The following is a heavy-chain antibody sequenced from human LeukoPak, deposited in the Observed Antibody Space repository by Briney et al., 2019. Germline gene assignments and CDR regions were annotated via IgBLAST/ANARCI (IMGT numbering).Heavy chain of an antibody. D-gene: IGHD3-10*01. CDR3: AKDRTYYGSGSQYGMDV. V-gene: IGHV3-30*02. CDR2: IRYDGSNK. Sequence: GGSLRLSCAASGFTFSSYGMHWVRQAPGKGLEWVAFIRYDGSNKYYADSVKGRFTISRDNSKNTLYLQMNSLRAEDTAVYYRAKDRTYYGSGSQYGMDVWGQGTTVTVSS. CDR1: GFTFSSYG. J-gene: IGHJ6*02.